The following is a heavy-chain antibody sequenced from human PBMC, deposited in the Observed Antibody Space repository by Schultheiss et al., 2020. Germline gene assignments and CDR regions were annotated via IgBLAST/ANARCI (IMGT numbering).Heavy chain of an antibody. CDR3: AREIRQQLVGYYYYGMDV. Sequence: GGSLRLSCAASGFTFSNYAMSWVRQAPGKGLEWVSAISGSGSTIYYADSVKGRFTISRDNAKNSLYLQMNSLRAEDTAVYYCAREIRQQLVGYYYYGMDVWGQGTTVTVSS. CDR1: GFTFSNYA. D-gene: IGHD6-13*01. J-gene: IGHJ6*02. V-gene: IGHV3-23*01. CDR2: ISGSGSTI.